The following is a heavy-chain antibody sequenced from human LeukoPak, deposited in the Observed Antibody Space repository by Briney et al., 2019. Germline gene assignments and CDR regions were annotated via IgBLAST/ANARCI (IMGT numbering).Heavy chain of an antibody. D-gene: IGHD3-10*01. CDR1: GFTFDDYG. CDR2: INWNGGST. V-gene: IGHV3-20*04. Sequence: PGGSLRLSCAASGFTFDDYGMSWVRQAPGKGLEWVSDINWNGGSTGYADSVKGRFIISRDNAKNSLYLQVNSLRGEDTAVYYCAREVYYGSGTYFDYWGQGTLVTVSS. CDR3: AREVYYGSGTYFDY. J-gene: IGHJ4*01.